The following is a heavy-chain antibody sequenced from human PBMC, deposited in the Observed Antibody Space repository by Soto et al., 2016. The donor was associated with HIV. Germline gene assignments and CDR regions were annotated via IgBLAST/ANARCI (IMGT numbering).Heavy chain of an antibody. V-gene: IGHV3-49*04. J-gene: IGHJ4*02. D-gene: IGHD6-19*01. CDR2: IRSKANGGTT. Sequence: EVQLVESGGDLVQPGRSLRLSCTASGFTFGDYAMSWVRQAPGKGLEWVGFIRSKANGGTTEYAASVKGRFTILRDDSRSIAYLQLNSLKTEDTGMYYCTRDHSSGWYCGQGTLVTVSS. CDR1: GFTFGDYA. CDR3: TRDHSSGWY.